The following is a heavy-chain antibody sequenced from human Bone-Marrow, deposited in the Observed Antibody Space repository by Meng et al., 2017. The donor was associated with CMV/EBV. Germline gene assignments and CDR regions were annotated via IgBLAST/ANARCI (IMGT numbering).Heavy chain of an antibody. CDR1: GFTFSSYW. Sequence: LSLTCAASGFTFSSYWMSWVRQAPGKGLEWVANIKQDGSEKYYVDSVKGRFTISRDNAKNSLYLQMSTLRAEDTAVYYCARDLFDYWGQGTLVTVSS. CDR2: IKQDGSEK. V-gene: IGHV3-7*01. CDR3: ARDLFDY. J-gene: IGHJ4*02.